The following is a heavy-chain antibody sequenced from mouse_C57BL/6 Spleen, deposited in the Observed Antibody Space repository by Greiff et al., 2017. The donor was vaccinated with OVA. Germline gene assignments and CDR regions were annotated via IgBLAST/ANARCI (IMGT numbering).Heavy chain of an antibody. V-gene: IGHV5-4*01. D-gene: IGHD2-3*01. Sequence: DVMLVESGGGLVKPGGSLKLSCAASGFTFSSYAMSWVRQTPEKRLEWVATISDGGSYTYYPDNVKGRFTISRDNAKNNLYLQMSHLKSEDTAMYYCARENGYSLGYFDVWGTGTTVTVSS. CDR2: ISDGGSYT. CDR3: ARENGYSLGYFDV. CDR1: GFTFSSYA. J-gene: IGHJ1*03.